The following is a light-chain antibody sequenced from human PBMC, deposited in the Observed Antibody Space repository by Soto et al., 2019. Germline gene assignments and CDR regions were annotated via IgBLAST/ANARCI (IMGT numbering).Light chain of an antibody. CDR1: QSVSSSY. V-gene: IGKV3-20*01. J-gene: IGKJ1*01. CDR3: QQYDGSSPWT. Sequence: EIVLTQSPGTLSLSPGDRATLSCRASQSVSSSYLAWYQQKPGQAPRLLIYGASSRASGIPDRFSGSGSGTDFTLTISRLEPEDFAVYYCQQYDGSSPWTFGQGTKVDI. CDR2: GAS.